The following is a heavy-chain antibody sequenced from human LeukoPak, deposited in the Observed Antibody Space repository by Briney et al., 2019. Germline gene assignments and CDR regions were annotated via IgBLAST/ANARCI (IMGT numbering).Heavy chain of an antibody. J-gene: IGHJ4*02. D-gene: IGHD5-24*01. Sequence: SETLSLTCTVSGGSISSSSYYWGWIRQPPGKGLEWIGSIYYSGSTYYNPSLKSRVTISVDTSKNQFSLKLSSVTAADTAVYYCARQGSTEKDGYNYFDYWGQGTLVTVSS. V-gene: IGHV4-39*01. CDR3: ARQGSTEKDGYNYFDY. CDR2: IYYSGST. CDR1: GGSISSSSYY.